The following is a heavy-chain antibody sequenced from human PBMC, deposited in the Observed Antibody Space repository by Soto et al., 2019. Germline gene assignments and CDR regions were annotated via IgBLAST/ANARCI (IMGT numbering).Heavy chain of an antibody. D-gene: IGHD6-13*01. Sequence: GGSLRLSCEASGFIFTNFWMHWVRQVPGKGLVWVSRIDTSESSTSYADSVKGRFTISRDNAKNTVSLQMNSLRAEDTGVYYCAKDSWYFDLWSQGSLVTVSS. V-gene: IGHV3-74*01. J-gene: IGHJ4*02. CDR2: IDTSESST. CDR1: GFIFTNFW. CDR3: AKDSWYFDL.